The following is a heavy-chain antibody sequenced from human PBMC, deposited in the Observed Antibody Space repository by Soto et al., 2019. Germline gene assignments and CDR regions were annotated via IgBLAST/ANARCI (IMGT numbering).Heavy chain of an antibody. CDR3: ERSTITICGVVTPGAFDI. Sequence: QVQLVQSGAEVKKPGASVKVSCKASGYTFTSYGISWVRQAPGQGLEWMGWISAYNGNTNYAQKLQGRVTMTTDTTTSTAYMELRSLRSDDTAVYYCERSTITICGVVTPGAFDIWGQGTMVTVSS. CDR2: ISAYNGNT. V-gene: IGHV1-18*01. J-gene: IGHJ3*02. D-gene: IGHD3-3*01. CDR1: GYTFTSYG.